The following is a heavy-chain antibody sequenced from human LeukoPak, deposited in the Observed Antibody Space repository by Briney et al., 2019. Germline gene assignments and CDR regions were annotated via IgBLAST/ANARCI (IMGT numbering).Heavy chain of an antibody. J-gene: IGHJ4*02. CDR3: AKDHYYGSGSFLDY. Sequence: PGGSLRLSCAASGFTFDDYAMHWVRQAPGKGLEWVSGISWNSGSTDYADSVKGRFTISRDNAKNSLHLQMNSLRAEDTAVYYCAKDHYYGSGSFLDYWGQGTLVTVSS. V-gene: IGHV3-9*01. CDR1: GFTFDDYA. CDR2: ISWNSGST. D-gene: IGHD3-10*01.